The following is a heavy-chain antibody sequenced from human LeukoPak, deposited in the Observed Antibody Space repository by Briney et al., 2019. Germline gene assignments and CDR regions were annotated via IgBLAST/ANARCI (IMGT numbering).Heavy chain of an antibody. V-gene: IGHV3-30*04. CDR1: GFTFSSYA. Sequence: GGSLRLSCAASGFTFSSYAMYWVRQAPGKGLEWVAVISYDGSNKYYADSVKGRFTISRDNSKNTLYLQMNSLRAEDTAVYYCARGSDFWSGYSEYFQHWGQGTLVTVSS. D-gene: IGHD3-3*01. CDR3: ARGSDFWSGYSEYFQH. J-gene: IGHJ1*01. CDR2: ISYDGSNK.